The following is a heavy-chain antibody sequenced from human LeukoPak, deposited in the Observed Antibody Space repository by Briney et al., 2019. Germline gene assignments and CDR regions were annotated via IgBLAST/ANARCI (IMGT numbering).Heavy chain of an antibody. V-gene: IGHV3-30*03. Sequence: PGGSLRLSCAASGFTLSSYGMHWVRQAPGKGLEWVAFISYDGSNNYYADYVKGRFTISRDNSKNSLFLQMNSLRPEDTAAYFCARGASLEMATFDYWGQGTLVTVSS. J-gene: IGHJ4*02. CDR3: ARGASLEMATFDY. D-gene: IGHD5-24*01. CDR2: ISYDGSNN. CDR1: GFTLSSYG.